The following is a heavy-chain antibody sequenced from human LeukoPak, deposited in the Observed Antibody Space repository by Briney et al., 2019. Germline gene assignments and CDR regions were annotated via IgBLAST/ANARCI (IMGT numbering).Heavy chain of an antibody. Sequence: PSETLSLTCTVSGASMISSFYYWGWIRQPPGKGLEWIGTIYYSGSTFYNPSLKSRVTISVDTSKNQFSLRLTSVTAADTAIYYCAAMTTVTMYSYFFDSWGQGTLLTVSS. D-gene: IGHD4-17*01. CDR1: GASMISSFYY. CDR2: IYYSGST. J-gene: IGHJ4*02. CDR3: AAMTTVTMYSYFFDS. V-gene: IGHV4-39*07.